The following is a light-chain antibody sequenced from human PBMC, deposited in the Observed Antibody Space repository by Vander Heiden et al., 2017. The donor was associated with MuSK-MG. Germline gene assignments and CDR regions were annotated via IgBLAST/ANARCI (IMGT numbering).Light chain of an antibody. CDR2: DAS. CDR3: QQRSTLQT. V-gene: IGKV3D-11*02. J-gene: IGKJ4*02. CDR1: QKVNNY. Sequence: LTHSPASLSMSPGESATLSCGASQKVNNYLARYQHKPGQAPWRLDTDASNRASGIPARINVSGSGTNFNLTDSSLEPGEFAVNYCQQRSTLQTFGEGTKVEIK.